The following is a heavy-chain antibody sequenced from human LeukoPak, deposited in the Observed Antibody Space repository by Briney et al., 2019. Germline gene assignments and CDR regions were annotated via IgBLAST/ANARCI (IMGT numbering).Heavy chain of an antibody. Sequence: GGSLRLSCAASGFTFSSYAMSWVRQAPGKGLEWVSAISGSGGSTYYADSVKGRFTISRDNSKNTLYLQMNSLRAEDTAVYYCAKDSFYGSGRSPYYYMDVWGKGTTVTVSS. J-gene: IGHJ6*03. V-gene: IGHV3-23*01. D-gene: IGHD3-10*01. CDR1: GFTFSSYA. CDR2: ISGSGGST. CDR3: AKDSFYGSGRSPYYYMDV.